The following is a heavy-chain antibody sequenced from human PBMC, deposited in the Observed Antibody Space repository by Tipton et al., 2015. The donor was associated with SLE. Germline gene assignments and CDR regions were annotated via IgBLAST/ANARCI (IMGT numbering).Heavy chain of an antibody. J-gene: IGHJ4*02. V-gene: IGHV1-8*01. CDR1: GYTFAIFD. CDR3: ARGPGSVRGGHVF. Sequence: QLVQSGAEVKRPGATVRVSCKASGYTFAIFDIHWVRQAPGQGLEWMGWVNPNSGNTAYAQKFQGRVTMTRDTSTSTAYMELSSLRSHDSAVYYCARGPGSVRGGHVFGGRGALVTVSS. D-gene: IGHD3-10*02. CDR2: VNPNSGNT.